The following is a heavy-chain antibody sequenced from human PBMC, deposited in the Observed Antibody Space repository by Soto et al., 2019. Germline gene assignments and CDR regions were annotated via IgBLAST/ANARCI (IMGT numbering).Heavy chain of an antibody. CDR2: IIPIPGTA. Sequence: QVQLVQSGAEVKKPGSSVKVSCKASGGTFSSYAISWVRQAPGQGLEWMGGIIPIPGTANYAQKFQGRVTITADESTSTAYVELSSLRSEDTAVYHCARSQGSSTSLEIYYYYYYGMDVWGQGTTVTVSS. CDR3: ARSQGSSTSLEIYYYYYYGMDV. V-gene: IGHV1-69*01. D-gene: IGHD2-2*01. CDR1: GGTFSSYA. J-gene: IGHJ6*02.